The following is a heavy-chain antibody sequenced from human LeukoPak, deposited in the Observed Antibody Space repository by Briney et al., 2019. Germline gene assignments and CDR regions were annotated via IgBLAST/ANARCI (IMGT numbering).Heavy chain of an antibody. CDR2: ISGSGGST. V-gene: IGHV3-23*01. CDR1: GFTFSSYA. Sequence: GGSLRLSCAASGFTFSSYAMSWVRQAPGKGLEWVSAISGSGGSTYYADSVKGRFTISRDNSKNTLYLQMNSLRAEDTAVYYCAKRTVVVNLSMGLLPSEYFQHWGQGTLVTVSS. J-gene: IGHJ1*01. D-gene: IGHD3-22*01. CDR3: AKRTVVVNLSMGLLPSEYFQH.